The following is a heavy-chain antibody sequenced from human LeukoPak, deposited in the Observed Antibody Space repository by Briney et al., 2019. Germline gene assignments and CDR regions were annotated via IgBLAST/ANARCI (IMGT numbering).Heavy chain of an antibody. J-gene: IGHJ3*02. CDR3: ARQSADSSGWYGLGAFDI. CDR2: ISSSSSTI. CDR1: GFTFSSYS. D-gene: IGHD6-19*01. V-gene: IGHV3-48*04. Sequence: GGSLRLSCAASGFTFSSYSMNWVRQAPGKGLEWVSYISSSSSTIYYADSVKGRFTISRDNAKNTLYLQMNSLRAEDTAVYYCARQSADSSGWYGLGAFDIWGQGTMVTVSS.